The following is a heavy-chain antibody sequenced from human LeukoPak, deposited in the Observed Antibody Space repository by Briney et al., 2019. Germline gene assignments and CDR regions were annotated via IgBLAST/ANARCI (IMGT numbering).Heavy chain of an antibody. V-gene: IGHV4-59*01. CDR1: GGSISSYF. CDR3: ASARLGSGLEGAFDI. Sequence: SETLSLTCTVSGGSISSYFWSWIRQPPGKGLEWIGYIYYSGSTNYNPSLKSRVTISVDTSKNQFSLKLSFVTAADTAVYYCASARLGSGLEGAFDIWGQGTMVTVSS. J-gene: IGHJ3*02. D-gene: IGHD6-25*01. CDR2: IYYSGST.